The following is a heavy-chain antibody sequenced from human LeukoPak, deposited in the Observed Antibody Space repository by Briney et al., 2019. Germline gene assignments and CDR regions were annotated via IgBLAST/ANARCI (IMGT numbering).Heavy chain of an antibody. CDR2: INPNSGGT. CDR3: ARDGLDGMDSFDI. V-gene: IGHV1-2*02. D-gene: IGHD6-19*01. Sequence: ASVKVSCKASGYTFTDYYMHWVRQPPGRGLEWMGWINPNSGGTNYAQKFQGRVTMTRDTSISTAYMELSRLRSDDTAVYFCARDGLDGMDSFDIWGQGTMVTVSS. J-gene: IGHJ3*02. CDR1: GYTFTDYY.